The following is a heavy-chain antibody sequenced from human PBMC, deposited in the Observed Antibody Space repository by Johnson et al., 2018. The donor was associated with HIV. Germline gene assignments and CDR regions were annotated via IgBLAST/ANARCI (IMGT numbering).Heavy chain of an antibody. J-gene: IGHJ3*02. Sequence: QVQLVESGGGVVQPGGSLRLSCAASGFTFSSYGMHWVRQAPGKGLEWVSNINWNGGIISYADSVKGRFTISRDNAKNSLYLQINSLRAEDTALYYCAKDFGSGIDAFDIWGQGTMVTVSS. V-gene: IGHV3-NL1*01. CDR2: INWNGGII. CDR3: AKDFGSGIDAFDI. D-gene: IGHD1-26*01. CDR1: GFTFSSYG.